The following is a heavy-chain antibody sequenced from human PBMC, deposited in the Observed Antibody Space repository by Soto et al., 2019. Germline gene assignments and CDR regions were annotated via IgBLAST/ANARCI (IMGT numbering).Heavy chain of an antibody. J-gene: IGHJ6*03. CDR3: AVWVYSSSSLYYYYYMDV. V-gene: IGHV4-39*01. Sequence: QLQLQESGPGLVKPSETLSLTCTVSGGSISSSSYYWGWIRQPPGKGLEWIGSIYYSGSTYYNPSLKSRVTISVDTSKNQFSLKLSSVTAADTAVYYCAVWVYSSSSLYYYYYMDVWGKGTTVTVSS. D-gene: IGHD6-13*01. CDR2: IYYSGST. CDR1: GGSISSSSYY.